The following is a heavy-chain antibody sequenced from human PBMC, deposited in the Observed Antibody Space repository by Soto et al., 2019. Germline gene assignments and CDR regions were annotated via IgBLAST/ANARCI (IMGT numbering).Heavy chain of an antibody. J-gene: IGHJ5*02. CDR1: GYTFTGYY. D-gene: IGHD3-10*01. CDR3: ARARGWFGDENWFDP. CDR2: INPNSGGP. V-gene: IGHV1-2*02. Sequence: ASVKVSCKASGYTFTGYYMHWVRQAPGQGLEWMGWINPNSGGPNYAQKFQGRVTMTRDTSISTAYMELSRLRSDDTAVYYCARARGWFGDENWFDPWGQGTLVTVS.